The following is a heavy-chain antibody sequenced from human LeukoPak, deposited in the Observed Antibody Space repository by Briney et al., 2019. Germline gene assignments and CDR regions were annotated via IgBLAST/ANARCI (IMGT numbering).Heavy chain of an antibody. V-gene: IGHV3-30*03. D-gene: IGHD6-19*01. Sequence: GGSLRLSCAASGFTFSSYGMHWVRQAPGKGLEWVAVISYDGSNKYYADSVKGRFTISRDNSKNTLFLQMNSLRAEDTAVYYCARSSGWWSLDYWGQGTLVTVSS. CDR1: GFTFSSYG. CDR3: ARSSGWWSLDY. J-gene: IGHJ4*02. CDR2: ISYDGSNK.